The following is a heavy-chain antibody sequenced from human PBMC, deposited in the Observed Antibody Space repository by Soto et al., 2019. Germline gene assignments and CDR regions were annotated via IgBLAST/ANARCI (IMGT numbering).Heavy chain of an antibody. CDR2: ISANDVGT. Sequence: LRLSCEASGFTLRNYAMTWVRQAPGKGLEWVSLISANDVGTYYAESVKTRFTISTDQSRNTVYLQMDSLRADDTAIYYCAKAKNDYNWDNRPPFDYWGQGTLVTVSS. CDR3: AKAKNDYNWDNRPPFDY. V-gene: IGHV3-23*01. J-gene: IGHJ4*02. CDR1: GFTLRNYA. D-gene: IGHD1-20*01.